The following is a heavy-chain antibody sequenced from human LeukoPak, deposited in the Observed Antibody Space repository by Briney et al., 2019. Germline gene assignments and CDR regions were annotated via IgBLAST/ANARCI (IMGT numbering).Heavy chain of an antibody. D-gene: IGHD3-10*02. CDR2: IYYSGST. CDR1: GGSISSYY. Sequence: SETLSLTCTVSGGSISSYYWSWIRQPPGKGLEWIGYIYYSGSTNYNPSLKSRVTISVDTSKNQFSLKLSSATAADTAVYYCARASGITMLAFDIWGQGTMVTVSS. V-gene: IGHV4-59*01. J-gene: IGHJ3*02. CDR3: ARASGITMLAFDI.